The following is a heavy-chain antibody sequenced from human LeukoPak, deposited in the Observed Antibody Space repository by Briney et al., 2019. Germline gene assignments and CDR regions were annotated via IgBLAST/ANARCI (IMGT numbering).Heavy chain of an antibody. D-gene: IGHD3-22*01. CDR2: IKQDGSEK. V-gene: IGHV3-7*01. Sequence: GGSLRLSCAASGFVYSAFWMSWVRQTPGKGLEWVANIKQDGSEKYYEDSVKGRFTISRDNARNTLFLQMDSLRAEDTAAYYCARESVRRISMRSKGFFDYWGRGTRVTVSS. CDR1: GFVYSAFW. CDR3: ARESVRRISMRSKGFFDY. J-gene: IGHJ4*02.